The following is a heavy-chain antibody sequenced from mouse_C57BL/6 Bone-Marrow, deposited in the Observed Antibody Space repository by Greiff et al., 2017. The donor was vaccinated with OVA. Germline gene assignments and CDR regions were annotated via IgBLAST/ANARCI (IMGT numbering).Heavy chain of an antibody. V-gene: IGHV3-6*01. CDR2: ISYDGNT. Sequence: EVQLQESGPGLVKPSQSLSLTCSVTGYSFTSGYYWNWIRQFPGNKLEWMGYISYDGNTNYNPYFKNRISITRDPSKNQFFLKLNSVTTEDTATYYCARTSSYFDVWGTGTTVTVSS. CDR3: ARTSSYFDV. CDR1: GYSFTSGYY. J-gene: IGHJ1*03. D-gene: IGHD6-1*01.